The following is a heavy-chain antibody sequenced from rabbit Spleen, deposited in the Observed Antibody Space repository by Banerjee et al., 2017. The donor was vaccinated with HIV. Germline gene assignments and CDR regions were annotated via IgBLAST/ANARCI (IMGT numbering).Heavy chain of an antibody. V-gene: IGHV1S45*01. Sequence: LEESGGGLVKPGGTLTLTCTVSGFSFSSNWICWVRQAPGKGLEWIGCIYPSSGGTWYASWAKGRFTISKTSSTTVTLQMTSLTAADTATYFCARDLVGVIGWNFNLWGQGTLVTVS. D-gene: IGHD1-1*01. CDR3: ARDLVGVIGWNFNL. J-gene: IGHJ4*01. CDR2: IYPSSGGT. CDR1: GFSFSSNW.